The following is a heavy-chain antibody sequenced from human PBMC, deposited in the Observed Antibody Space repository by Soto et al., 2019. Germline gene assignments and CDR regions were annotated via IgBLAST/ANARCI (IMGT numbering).Heavy chain of an antibody. Sequence: ASVKVSCKVSGYTLTELSMHWVRQAPGKGLEWMGGFDPEDGETIYAQKFQGRVTMTTDTSTSTAYMELRSLRSDDTAVYYCASYGVRNYYYYMDVWGKGTTVTVSS. CDR1: GYTLTELS. V-gene: IGHV1-24*01. CDR3: ASYGVRNYYYYMDV. J-gene: IGHJ6*03. D-gene: IGHD4-17*01. CDR2: FDPEDGET.